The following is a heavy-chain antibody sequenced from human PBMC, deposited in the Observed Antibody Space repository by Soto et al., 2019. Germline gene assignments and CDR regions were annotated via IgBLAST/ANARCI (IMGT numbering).Heavy chain of an antibody. CDR1: VFTFTNYA. Sequence: VQLLESGGGLVQPGGSLRLSCAVSVFTFTNYAMSWVRQAPGKGLEWVSAISASGGTKYYADSVKGRFAISRDNSKKTVFVQINSLRAEDTAIYYCVKGTVLRFLPRFDYWLPGTLVT. CDR2: ISASGGTK. V-gene: IGHV3-23*01. CDR3: VKGTVLRFLPRFDY. J-gene: IGHJ4*02. D-gene: IGHD5-12*01.